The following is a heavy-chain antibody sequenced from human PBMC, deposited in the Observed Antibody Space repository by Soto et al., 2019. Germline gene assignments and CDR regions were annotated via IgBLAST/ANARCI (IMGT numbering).Heavy chain of an antibody. CDR3: ARGFSSSWYRYFDY. Sequence: QVQLVQSGAEVKKPGASVKVSCKASGYTFTSYAMHWVRQAPGQRLEWMGWINAGNGNTKYSQKFQGRVTITRDTSASTAYMELSSLRSEDTAVYYCARGFSSSWYRYFDYWGQGTLVTVSS. CDR1: GYTFTSYA. D-gene: IGHD6-13*01. V-gene: IGHV1-3*01. J-gene: IGHJ4*02. CDR2: INAGNGNT.